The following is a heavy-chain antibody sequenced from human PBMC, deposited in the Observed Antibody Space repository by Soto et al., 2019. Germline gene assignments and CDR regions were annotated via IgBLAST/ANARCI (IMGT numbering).Heavy chain of an antibody. CDR3: ARDPVVVVAARYGMDV. CDR1: GGTFSSYA. V-gene: IGHV1-69*12. D-gene: IGHD2-15*01. CDR2: IIPIFGTA. Sequence: QVQLVQSGAEVKKPGSSVKVSCKASGGTFSSYAIGWVRQAPGQGLEWMGGIIPIFGTANYAQKFQGRVTITADEATRTAYMELSSLRSEDTAVYYCARDPVVVVAARYGMDVWGQGTTVTVSS. J-gene: IGHJ6*02.